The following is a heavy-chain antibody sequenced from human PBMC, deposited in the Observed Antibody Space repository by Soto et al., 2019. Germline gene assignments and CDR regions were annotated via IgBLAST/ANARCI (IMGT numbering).Heavy chain of an antibody. J-gene: IGHJ4*02. CDR2: ISSSSSYI. D-gene: IGHD3-10*01. V-gene: IGHV3-21*06. Sequence: PGGSLRLSCTGSGFTFSSSTMTWVRQGPGKGLEWVSSISSSSSYIYFADSLTGRFTISRDNAKNSLYLQMNSLRAEDTAVYYCARDIGEMSAVWGQGTQVTVSS. CDR3: ARDIGEMSAV. CDR1: GFTFSSST.